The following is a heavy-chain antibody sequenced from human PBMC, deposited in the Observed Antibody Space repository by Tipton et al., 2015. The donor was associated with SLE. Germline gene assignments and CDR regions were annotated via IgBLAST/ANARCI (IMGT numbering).Heavy chain of an antibody. V-gene: IGHV1-69*01. Sequence: QLVQSGAEVKKPGSSVKVSCTASGGTFNSYAISWVRQAPGQGLEWMGGIIPFFGTANYAQNFQGRVTITADESTSTAYMELSSLRTEDTAMYYCATEGGWGSTSSPGHYYYMDVWGQGTTVTVSS. D-gene: IGHD2-2*01. CDR3: ATEGGWGSTSSPGHYYYMDV. CDR2: IIPFFGTA. J-gene: IGHJ6*03. CDR1: GGTFNSYA.